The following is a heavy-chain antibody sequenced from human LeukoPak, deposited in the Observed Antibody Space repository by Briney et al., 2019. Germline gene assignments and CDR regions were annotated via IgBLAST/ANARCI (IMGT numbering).Heavy chain of an antibody. CDR3: ARGDWELTWGLDYYYYMDV. Sequence: SGGSLRLSCAASGFTFRTYWMSWVRQAPGKGLEWVANIKVDGSEKYYVDSVKGRITISRDNAKSSLYLQINSLRAEDTAVYYCARGDWELTWGLDYYYYMDVWGKGTTVTVSS. V-gene: IGHV3-7*01. D-gene: IGHD7-27*01. CDR1: GFTFRTYW. J-gene: IGHJ6*03. CDR2: IKVDGSEK.